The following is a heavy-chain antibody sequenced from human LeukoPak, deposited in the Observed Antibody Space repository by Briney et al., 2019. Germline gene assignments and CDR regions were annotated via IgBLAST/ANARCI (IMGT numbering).Heavy chain of an antibody. J-gene: IGHJ6*02. Sequence: SVKVSCKASGGTFSSYAISWVRQAPGQGLEWMGGIIPIFGTANYAQKFQGRVTITTDESTSTAYMELSSLRSEDTAVYYCARVHVYYYGMDVWGQGTTVTVSS. CDR2: IIPIFGTA. V-gene: IGHV1-69*05. CDR1: GGTFSSYA. CDR3: ARVHVYYYGMDV.